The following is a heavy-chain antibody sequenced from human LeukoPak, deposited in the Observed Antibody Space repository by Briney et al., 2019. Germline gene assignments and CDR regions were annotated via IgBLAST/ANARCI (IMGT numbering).Heavy chain of an antibody. V-gene: IGHV4-38-2*02. CDR2: IYHSGST. CDR3: ARAGNPGGNLASYGDYSDRGSWFDP. J-gene: IGHJ5*02. CDR1: GYSISSGYY. D-gene: IGHD4-17*01. Sequence: PSETLSLTCTVPGYSISSGYYWGWIRKPPGKGLEWIGSIYHSGSTYYNPSLKSRVTISVDTSKNQFSLKLSSVTAADTAVYYCARAGNPGGNLASYGDYSDRGSWFDPWGQGTLVTVSS.